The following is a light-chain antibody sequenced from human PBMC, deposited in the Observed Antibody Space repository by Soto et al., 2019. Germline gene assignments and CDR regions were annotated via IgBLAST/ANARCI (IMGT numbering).Light chain of an antibody. CDR1: QSVSSN. CDR3: QHYNNWPLHT. V-gene: IGKV3-15*01. CDR2: DAS. Sequence: EILLTQSPATQSVSPGERATLSCRTSQSVSSNFAWYQQKPGQAPRLLIYDASTRATGIPARFSGSGSGTEFTLTISSLQSEDFAVYYCQHYNNWPLHTFGQGTKLEIK. J-gene: IGKJ2*01.